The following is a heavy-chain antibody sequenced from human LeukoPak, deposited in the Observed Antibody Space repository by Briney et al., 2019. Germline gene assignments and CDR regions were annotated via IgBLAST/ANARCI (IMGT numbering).Heavy chain of an antibody. J-gene: IGHJ4*02. CDR3: ATESRGVRGVIIRKN. CDR2: INSDGSGT. D-gene: IGHD3-10*01. V-gene: IGHV3-74*01. CDR1: GFTFSSYW. Sequence: PGGSLRLSCAASGFTFSSYWMHWVRQAPGKGLVWVSRINSDGSGTSYADSVKGRFTISRDNAKNTLYLQMNSLRAEDTAVYYCATESRGVRGVIIRKNWGQGTLVTVSS.